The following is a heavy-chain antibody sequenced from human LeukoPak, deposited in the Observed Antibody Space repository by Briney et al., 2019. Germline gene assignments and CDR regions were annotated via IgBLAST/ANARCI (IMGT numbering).Heavy chain of an antibody. V-gene: IGHV3-30-3*01. CDR2: ISYDGSNK. D-gene: IGHD5-18*01. CDR1: GFTFSSYA. J-gene: IGHJ4*02. CDR3: AGGYSYGSLFDY. Sequence: PGGSLRLSCAASGFTFSSYAMHWVRQAPGKGLEWVAVISYDGSNKYYADSVKGRFTISRDNSKNTLYLQMNSLRAEDTAVYYCAGGYSYGSLFDYWGQGTLVTVSS.